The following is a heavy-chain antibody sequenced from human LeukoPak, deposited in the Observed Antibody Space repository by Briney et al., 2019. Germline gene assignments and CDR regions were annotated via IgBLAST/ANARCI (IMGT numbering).Heavy chain of an antibody. Sequence: GSLRLSCVTSGFTFSNYAMSWVRQAPGKGLEWVSIISGDGGSTVYADSVKGRFTISRDSSKSTMYLQMNSLRADDTAVYYCAKGLGAYCGGGCYSRVFDYWGQGTLVTVSS. CDR3: AKGLGAYCGGGCYSRVFDY. CDR1: GFTFSNYA. V-gene: IGHV3-23*01. J-gene: IGHJ4*02. CDR2: ISGDGGST. D-gene: IGHD2-21*02.